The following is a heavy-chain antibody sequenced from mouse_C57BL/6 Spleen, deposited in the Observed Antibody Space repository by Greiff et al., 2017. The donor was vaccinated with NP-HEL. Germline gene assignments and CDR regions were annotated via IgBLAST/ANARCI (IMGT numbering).Heavy chain of an antibody. Sequence: EVKLVEPGGDLVKPGGSLKLSCAASGFTFSSYGMSWVRQTPDKRLEWVATISSGGSYTYYPDSVKGQFTFSIDNAKNTTYLQLSSLKSENTAMYYCARVTTVVVPYAMDYWGQGTSVTVSS. J-gene: IGHJ4*01. CDR2: ISSGGSYT. V-gene: IGHV5-6*01. CDR1: GFTFSSYG. CDR3: ARVTTVVVPYAMDY. D-gene: IGHD1-1*01.